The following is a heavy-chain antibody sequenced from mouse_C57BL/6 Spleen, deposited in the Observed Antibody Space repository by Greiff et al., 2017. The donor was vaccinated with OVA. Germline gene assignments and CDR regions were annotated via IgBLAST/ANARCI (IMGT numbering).Heavy chain of an antibody. D-gene: IGHD1-1*01. CDR3: ARKGGYYYGSSWYFDV. CDR1: GFSLSTSGMG. Sequence: QVQLKESGPGILQSSQTLSLTCSFSGFSLSTSGMGVSWIRQPSGKGLEWLAHIYWDDDKRYNPSLKSRLTISKDTSRNQVFLKITSVDTADTATYYCARKGGYYYGSSWYFDVWGTGTTVTVSS. V-gene: IGHV8-12*01. J-gene: IGHJ1*03. CDR2: IYWDDDK.